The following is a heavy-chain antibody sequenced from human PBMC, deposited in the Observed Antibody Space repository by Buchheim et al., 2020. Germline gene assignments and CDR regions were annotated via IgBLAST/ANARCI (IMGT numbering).Heavy chain of an antibody. J-gene: IGHJ5*02. CDR2: IYYSGST. Sequence: QVQLQESGPGLVKPSETLSLTCTVSGGSISSYYWSWIRQPPGKGLEWIGYIYYSGSTNYNPSLKSRVTISVDKSKNQFSLKLSSVTAADTAVYYCARDQTRAYYDFWSGYNWFDPWGQGTL. CDR3: ARDQTRAYYDFWSGYNWFDP. D-gene: IGHD3-3*01. CDR1: GGSISSYY. V-gene: IGHV4-59*01.